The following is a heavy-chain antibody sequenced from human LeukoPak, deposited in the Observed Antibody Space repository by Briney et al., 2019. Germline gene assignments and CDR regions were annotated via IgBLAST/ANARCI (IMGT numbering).Heavy chain of an antibody. D-gene: IGHD3-22*01. CDR2: IKQDGSEK. V-gene: IGHV3-7*03. Sequence: GGSLRLSCAASGFTFSSYWMSWVRQAPGKGLEWVANIKQDGSEKYYVDSVKGRFTISRDNSKNTLYLQMNSLRAEDTAVYYCAKESPASYYDSIPDYFDYWGQGTLVTVSS. J-gene: IGHJ4*02. CDR3: AKESPASYYDSIPDYFDY. CDR1: GFTFSSYW.